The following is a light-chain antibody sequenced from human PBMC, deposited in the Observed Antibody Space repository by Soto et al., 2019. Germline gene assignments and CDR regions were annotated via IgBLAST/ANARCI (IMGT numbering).Light chain of an antibody. CDR3: QQYNSYSTWT. Sequence: DIQMTQSPSTLSASVGDRVTITCRASQSISSWLAWYQQNPGKAPKLLIYKASSLESGVPSRFSGSGSGTEFTLTISSLQPDDFATYYCQQYNSYSTWTFGQGTKV. V-gene: IGKV1-5*03. J-gene: IGKJ1*01. CDR1: QSISSW. CDR2: KAS.